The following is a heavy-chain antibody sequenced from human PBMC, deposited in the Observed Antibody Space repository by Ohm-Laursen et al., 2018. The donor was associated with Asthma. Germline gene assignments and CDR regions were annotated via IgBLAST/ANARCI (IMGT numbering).Heavy chain of an antibody. CDR3: ARTGLSSGYYTEYNWFDP. V-gene: IGHV3-30*03. J-gene: IGHJ5*02. D-gene: IGHD3-22*01. CDR1: GFTFSSYG. CDR2: ISYDGSNK. Sequence: SLRLSCTASGFTFSSYGMHWVRQAPGKGLEWVAVISYDGSNKYYADSVKGRFTISRDNAKNSLYLQMNSLRAEDTAVYYCARTGLSSGYYTEYNWFDPWGQGTLVTVSS.